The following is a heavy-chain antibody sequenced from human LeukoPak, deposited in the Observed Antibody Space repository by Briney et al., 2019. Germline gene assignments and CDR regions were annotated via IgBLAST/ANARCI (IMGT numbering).Heavy chain of an antibody. V-gene: IGHV4-4*07. CDR3: ARDRDGFNGGTFDI. Sequence: KPSETLSLTCTVSGGSISSYYWSWIRQPAGKGLEWIGRIYTSGSTNYSPSLKSRVTMSVDTSKNQFSLKLSSVTAADTAVYYCARDRDGFNGGTFDIWGQGTMVTVSS. CDR1: GGSISSYY. CDR2: IYTSGST. J-gene: IGHJ3*02. D-gene: IGHD5-24*01.